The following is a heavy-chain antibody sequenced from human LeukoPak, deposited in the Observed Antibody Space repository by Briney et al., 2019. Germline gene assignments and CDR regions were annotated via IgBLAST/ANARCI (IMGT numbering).Heavy chain of an antibody. Sequence: GGSLRLSCAASGFTFSSYEMNWVRQAPGKGLVWVSRINTDGSSTNYADSVRGRFTVSRDNAKNTLYLQMNSLRVEDTAVYYCARVIGWDEPFDLWGHGTLVTVSS. J-gene: IGHJ3*01. CDR2: INTDGSST. V-gene: IGHV3-74*01. D-gene: IGHD1-26*01. CDR1: GFTFSSYE. CDR3: ARVIGWDEPFDL.